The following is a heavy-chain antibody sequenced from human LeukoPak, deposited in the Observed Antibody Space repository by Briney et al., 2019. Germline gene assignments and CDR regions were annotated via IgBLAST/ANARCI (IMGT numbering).Heavy chain of an antibody. CDR2: ISSSSSYI. CDR3: ATSPFSIAAAGTGEDWFDP. Sequence: PGGSLRLSCAASGFTFSNAWMSWVRQAPGKGLEWVSSISSSSSYIYYADSVKGRFTISRDNAKNSLYLQMNSLRAEDTAVYYCATSPFSIAAAGTGEDWFDPWGQGTLVTVSS. D-gene: IGHD6-13*01. V-gene: IGHV3-21*01. J-gene: IGHJ5*02. CDR1: GFTFSNAW.